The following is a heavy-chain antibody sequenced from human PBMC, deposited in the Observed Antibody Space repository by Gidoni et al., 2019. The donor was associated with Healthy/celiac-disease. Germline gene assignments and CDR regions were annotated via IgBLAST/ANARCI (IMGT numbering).Heavy chain of an antibody. CDR2: IYYSGST. J-gene: IGHJ4*02. CDR3: AREGVGATPPFDY. Sequence: QLQPQESVPGLVKPSETLSLTCTVSGGSISSSSYYWGWIRQPPGKGLEWIGSIYYSGSTYYNPSLKRRVTISVDTSKNKFSLKLSSVTAADTAVYYCAREGVGATPPFDYWGQGTLVTVSS. D-gene: IGHD1-26*01. CDR1: GGSISSSSYY. V-gene: IGHV4-39*07.